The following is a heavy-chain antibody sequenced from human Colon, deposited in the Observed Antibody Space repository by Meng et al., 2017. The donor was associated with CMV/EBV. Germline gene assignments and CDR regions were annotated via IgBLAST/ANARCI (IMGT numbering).Heavy chain of an antibody. CDR3: ARDYDSSGYSLYYFDY. D-gene: IGHD3-22*01. CDR1: GYTFTNYW. Sequence: GYTFTNYWMHWMRQAPRQGLEWMGIINPSGDRRTYAQKFQGRVTMTSDTSTSTVYMELSSLRSEDTAVYYCARDYDSSGYSLYYFDYWGQGTLVTVSS. J-gene: IGHJ4*02. CDR2: INPSGDRR. V-gene: IGHV1-46*01.